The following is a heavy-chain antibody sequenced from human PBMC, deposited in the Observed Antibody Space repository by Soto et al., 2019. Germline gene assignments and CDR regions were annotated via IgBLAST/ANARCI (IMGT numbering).Heavy chain of an antibody. V-gene: IGHV3-23*01. Sequence: GESLKISCAASGFTFSSYAMSWVRQAPGKGLEWVSAISGSGGSTYYADSVKGRFTISRDNSKNTLYLQMNSLRAEDTAVYYCAKEVAYGGTSMDVWGQGTTVTVSS. CDR2: ISGSGGST. CDR1: GFTFSSYA. CDR3: AKEVAYGGTSMDV. D-gene: IGHD4-17*01. J-gene: IGHJ6*02.